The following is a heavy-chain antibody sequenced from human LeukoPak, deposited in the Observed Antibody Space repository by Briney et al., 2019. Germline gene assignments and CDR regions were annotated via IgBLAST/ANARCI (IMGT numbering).Heavy chain of an antibody. V-gene: IGHV1-18*04. J-gene: IGHJ4*02. Sequence: GESLKISCKGSGYSFTSYWIGWVRQPPGQGLEWMGWISANNGDTDYPPKLQDRITMTTDTYTSTAYMELRSLRSDDTAMYYGARKSHETREDYWGQGTLVTVSS. CDR2: ISANNGDT. CDR1: GYSFTSYW. CDR3: ARKSHETREDY. D-gene: IGHD1-1*01.